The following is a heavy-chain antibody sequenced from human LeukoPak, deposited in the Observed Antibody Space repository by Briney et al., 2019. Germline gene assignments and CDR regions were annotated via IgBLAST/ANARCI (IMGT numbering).Heavy chain of an antibody. J-gene: IGHJ6*03. CDR1: GGSISSYF. CDR3: ARGVVTHLYYYYYMDV. V-gene: IGHV4-59*12. CDR2: IYYSGST. D-gene: IGHD4-23*01. Sequence: PSETLSLTCTVSGGSISSYFWSWIRQPPGKGLEWIGYIYYSGSTNYNPSLKSRVTMSVDTSKNQFSLKLSSVTAADTAVYYCARGVVTHLYYYYYMDVWGKGTTVTVSS.